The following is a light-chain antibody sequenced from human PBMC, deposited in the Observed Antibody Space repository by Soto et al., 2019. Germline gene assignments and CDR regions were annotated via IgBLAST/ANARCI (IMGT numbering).Light chain of an antibody. Sequence: DIQMTQSPSTLSGSVGDRVTITCRASQTISSWLAWYQQKPGTAPKLLIYKASTLKSGVPSRFSGSGSGTEFTLTISSLQPDDFATYYCQHSNSYSEAFGQGTKVELK. J-gene: IGKJ1*01. V-gene: IGKV1-5*03. CDR2: KAS. CDR1: QTISSW. CDR3: QHSNSYSEA.